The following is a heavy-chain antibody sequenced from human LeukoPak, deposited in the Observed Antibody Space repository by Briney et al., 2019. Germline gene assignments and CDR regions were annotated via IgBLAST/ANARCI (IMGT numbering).Heavy chain of an antibody. CDR2: ISGSGGST. J-gene: IGHJ4*02. CDR3: AKDLRRSWRNFDY. Sequence: GGSLRLSCAASGFTFSSYAMTWVRQAPGKGLEWVSSISGSGGSTYYADSVKGRFTISRDNSKNTLFLQMNSLRAEDTAVYYCAKDLRRSWRNFDYWGQGTLVTVSS. V-gene: IGHV3-23*01. CDR1: GFTFSSYA. D-gene: IGHD5-24*01.